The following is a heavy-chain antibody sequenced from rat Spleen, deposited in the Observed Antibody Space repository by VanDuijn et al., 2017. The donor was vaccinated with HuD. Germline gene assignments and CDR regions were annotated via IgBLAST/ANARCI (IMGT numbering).Heavy chain of an antibody. CDR3: ARVELRVYPYYFDY. Sequence: EVQLVETGGGLVQPGRSLKLSCVASGFTFSSYWMYWIRQAPGKGLEWVSSITNIAGRTHYPDSVKGRFTISRDIAKSTLYLQMDSLRSEDTATYYCARVELRVYPYYFDYWGQGVMVTVSS. CDR2: ITNIAGRT. D-gene: IGHD1-9*01. V-gene: IGHV5-58*01. CDR1: GFTFSSYW. J-gene: IGHJ2*01.